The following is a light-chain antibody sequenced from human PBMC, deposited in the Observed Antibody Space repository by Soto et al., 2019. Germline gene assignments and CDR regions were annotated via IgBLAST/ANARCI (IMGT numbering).Light chain of an antibody. CDR2: AAS. CDR3: QQSYSTPYT. V-gene: IGKV1-39*01. Sequence: DIQMTQSPSSLSASVGDRVTITCRASQSISSYLNWYQQKPGKAPKLLSYAASSLQSGVPSSFSGSGSGTDFTLTISSLQPEDFATYYCQQSYSTPYTFGQGTKLEIK. J-gene: IGKJ2*01. CDR1: QSISSY.